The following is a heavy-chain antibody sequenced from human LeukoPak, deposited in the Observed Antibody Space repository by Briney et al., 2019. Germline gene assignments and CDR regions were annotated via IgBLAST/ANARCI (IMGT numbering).Heavy chain of an antibody. J-gene: IGHJ4*02. CDR3: ITPLPYSAQ. CDR2: IKPKTDGETT. Sequence: GGSVILSCAASVFAFSNAYMNWVRQAPWKGLEWVGRIKPKTDGETTEYAAPVKGRFSISRDDSKNMLYLQMNSLKTEDTAVYYCITPLPYSAQGGQGTLVTVSS. CDR1: VFAFSNAY. V-gene: IGHV3-15*07. D-gene: IGHD2-21*01.